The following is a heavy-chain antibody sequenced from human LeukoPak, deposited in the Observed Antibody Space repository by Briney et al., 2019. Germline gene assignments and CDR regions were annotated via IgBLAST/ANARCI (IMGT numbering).Heavy chain of an antibody. CDR3: ASRKYSGPKIDY. CDR1: GFTFSSYE. D-gene: IGHD2-21*01. CDR2: INHSGST. V-gene: IGHV4-34*01. Sequence: GSLRLSCAASGFTFSSYEMNWVRQPPGKGLEWIGEINHSGSTNYNPSLKSRVTISVDTSKNQFSLKLSSVTAADTAVYYCASRKYSGPKIDYWGQGTLVTVSS. J-gene: IGHJ4*02.